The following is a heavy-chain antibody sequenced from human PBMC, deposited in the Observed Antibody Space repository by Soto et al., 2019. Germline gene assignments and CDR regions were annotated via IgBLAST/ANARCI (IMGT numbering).Heavy chain of an antibody. CDR1: GVNFSSYA. CDR2: ISDTGGGT. Sequence: GGSLRLSCAASGVNFSSYAMNWVRQAPGKGLEWVSTISDTGGGTFYAGSVKGRFTISRDNSKNTLYLQMHSLRADDSAIYFCAVGRHKTSGSNTWFDPWGRGTLVTVSS. D-gene: IGHD3-22*01. V-gene: IGHV3-23*01. CDR3: AVGRHKTSGSNTWFDP. J-gene: IGHJ5*02.